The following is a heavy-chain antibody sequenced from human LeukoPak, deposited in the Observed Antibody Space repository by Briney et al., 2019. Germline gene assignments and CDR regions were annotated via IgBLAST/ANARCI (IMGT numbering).Heavy chain of an antibody. CDR2: IYTSGST. V-gene: IGHV4-4*07. CDR1: GGSISSYY. J-gene: IGHJ5*02. CDR3: ARDSGTTGEVKFDH. D-gene: IGHD3-10*01. Sequence: SETLSLTCTVSGGSISSYYWSWIRQPAGKGLEWIGRIYTSGSTNYNPSLKSRVTMSLDTSKNQFSLKLSSVTAADTAVYYCARDSGTTGEVKFDHWGQGTLVTVSS.